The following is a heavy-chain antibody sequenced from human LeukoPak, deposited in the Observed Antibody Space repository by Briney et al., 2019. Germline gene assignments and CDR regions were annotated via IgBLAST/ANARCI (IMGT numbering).Heavy chain of an antibody. D-gene: IGHD2-15*01. CDR1: GDSISSYH. CDR2: IYYSGST. V-gene: IGHV4-59*01. Sequence: SETPSLTCTVSGDSISSYHWSWIRQPPGKGLEWIGYIYYSGSTNYNPPLKSRVSISVDRSKNQFSLKLSSVTAADTAVYYCAREGCSGGSCSSRFDPWGQGTLVTVSS. J-gene: IGHJ5*02. CDR3: AREGCSGGSCSSRFDP.